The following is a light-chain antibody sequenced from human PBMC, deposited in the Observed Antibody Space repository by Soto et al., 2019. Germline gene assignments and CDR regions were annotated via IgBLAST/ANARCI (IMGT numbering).Light chain of an antibody. CDR3: QSYDRSLNVYV. V-gene: IGLV1-40*01. CDR1: SSNIGSNYD. CDR2: GNS. J-gene: IGLJ1*01. Sequence: QSVLTQPPSVSGAPGQRVTISCTGSSSNIGSNYDVHWYQQLPGTAPKLLIYGNSNRPSGVPDRFSCSKSGTSASLAITELQAEDEADYYCQSYDRSLNVYVFGTGTKLTVL.